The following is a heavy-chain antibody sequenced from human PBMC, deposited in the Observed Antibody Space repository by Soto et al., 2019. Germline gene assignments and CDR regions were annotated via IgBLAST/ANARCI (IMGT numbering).Heavy chain of an antibody. D-gene: IGHD3-3*01. CDR3: ARLRFLEWLPDPFDV. J-gene: IGHJ3*01. Sequence: ASVKVSCKASGYTFTSYGISWVRQAPGQGLEWMGWISAYNGNTNYAQKLQGRVTMTTDTSTSTAYMELRSLRSDDTAVYYCARLRFLEWLPDPFDVWGQGTMVTVSS. CDR1: GYTFTSYG. CDR2: ISAYNGNT. V-gene: IGHV1-18*04.